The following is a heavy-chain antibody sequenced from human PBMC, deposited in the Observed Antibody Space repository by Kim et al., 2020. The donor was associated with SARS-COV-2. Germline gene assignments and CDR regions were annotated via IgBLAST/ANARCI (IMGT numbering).Heavy chain of an antibody. D-gene: IGHD6-13*01. V-gene: IGHV3-30*18. CDR1: GFTFSSYG. Sequence: GGSLRLSCAASGFTFSSYGMHWVRQAPGKGLEWVAVISYDGSNKYYADSVKGRFTISRDNSKNTLYLQMNSLRAEDTAVYYCAKAPPDSSSWYYYYYGMDVWGQGTTVTVSS. CDR3: AKAPPDSSSWYYYYYGMDV. J-gene: IGHJ6*02. CDR2: ISYDGSNK.